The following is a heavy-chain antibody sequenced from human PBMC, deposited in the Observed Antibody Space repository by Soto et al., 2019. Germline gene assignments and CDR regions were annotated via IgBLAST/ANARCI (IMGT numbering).Heavy chain of an antibody. V-gene: IGHV1-8*01. D-gene: IGHD6-6*01. CDR1: GYTFSSYD. Sequence: QVQLVQSGAEVKKPGASVKVSCKASGYTFSSYDIIWVRQATGQGLEWMGWMNPNSGHAGFAQKFQGRVTLTRNTSISTAYMELSSLRSEDTAVYFCARRLSSSTYYYYLDVWGKGNTVTVSS. CDR2: MNPNSGHA. J-gene: IGHJ6*03. CDR3: ARRLSSSTYYYYLDV.